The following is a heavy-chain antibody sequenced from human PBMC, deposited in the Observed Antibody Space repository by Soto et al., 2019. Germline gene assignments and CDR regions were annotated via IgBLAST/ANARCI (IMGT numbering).Heavy chain of an antibody. CDR2: IYPSDSDT. V-gene: IGHV5-51*01. CDR1: GYNFAGYW. CDR3: ARGGVSTRTFDY. D-gene: IGHD3-3*01. J-gene: IGHJ4*02. Sequence: PGESLKISCKGAGYNFAGYWIAWVRQMPGKGLELMGIIYPSDSDTRYRPSFQGQVTISADKSISSAYLQWSSLRASDTAMYYCARGGVSTRTFDYWGQGTPVTVSS.